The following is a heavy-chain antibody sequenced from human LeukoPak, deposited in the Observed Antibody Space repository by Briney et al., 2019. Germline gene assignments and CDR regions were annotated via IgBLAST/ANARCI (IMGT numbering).Heavy chain of an antibody. CDR1: GGSISSYY. CDR3: ARAYYYGSGSYGLDY. J-gene: IGHJ4*02. CDR2: IYYSGST. Sequence: SETLSLTCTVSGGSISSYYWSWIRQPPGKGPEWIGYIYYSGSTKYNPSLKSRVTISVDTSKNQFSLKLSSVTAADTAVYYCARAYYYGSGSYGLDYWGQGTLVTVSS. V-gene: IGHV4-59*01. D-gene: IGHD3-10*01.